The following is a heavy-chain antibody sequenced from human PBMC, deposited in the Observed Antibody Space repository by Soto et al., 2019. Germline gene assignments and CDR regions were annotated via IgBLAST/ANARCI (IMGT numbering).Heavy chain of an antibody. CDR3: ARDLLAGFGELSYYYYYYGMDV. D-gene: IGHD3-10*01. CDR2: ISSSSSYI. J-gene: IGHJ6*02. CDR1: GFTFSSYS. Sequence: PGGSLRLSCAASGFTFSSYSMNWVRQAPGKGLEWVSSISSSSSYIYYADSVKGRFTISRDNAKNSLYLQMNSLRAEDTAVYYCARDLLAGFGELSYYYYYYGMDVWGQGTTVTVSS. V-gene: IGHV3-21*01.